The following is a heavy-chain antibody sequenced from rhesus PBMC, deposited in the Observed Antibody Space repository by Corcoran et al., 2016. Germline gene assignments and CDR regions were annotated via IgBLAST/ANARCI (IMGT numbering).Heavy chain of an antibody. V-gene: IGHV4S11*01. CDR2: IGGRSGTT. Sequence: QVQLQQWGEGLVTPSETLSLTCAVSGGSISSSYWSWIRQAPGKGLEWIGYIGGRSGTTTNNPPLKSRVALSVDTSKNQLSLKLSCVTAADTAVYYCARHPLCTTTTCYRNRFDVWGPGVLVTLSS. D-gene: IGHD2-2*01. CDR1: GGSISSSY. J-gene: IGHJ5-1*01. CDR3: ARHPLCTTTTCYRNRFDV.